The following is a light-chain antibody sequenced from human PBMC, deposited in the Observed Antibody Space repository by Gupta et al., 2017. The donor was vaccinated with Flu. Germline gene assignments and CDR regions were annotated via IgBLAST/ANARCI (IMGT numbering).Light chain of an antibody. CDR2: GDI. V-gene: IGLV1-40*01. J-gene: IGLJ3*02. CDR1: SANIGAGYG. CDR3: QSFEGSLSGPWV. Sequence: QSVLTQPPSLSGAPGQRVTISCTGSSANIGAGYGVHWYQHLPGTAPKLLIDGDIYRPSGVPDRFSGSKSGTSASLAITGLQAADEGDYYCQSFEGSLSGPWVFGGGTKLTVL.